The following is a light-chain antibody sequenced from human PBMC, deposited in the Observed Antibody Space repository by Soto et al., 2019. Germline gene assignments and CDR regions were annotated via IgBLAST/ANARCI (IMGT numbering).Light chain of an antibody. CDR1: SSDAGGYNY. Sequence: QSALTQPASVSGSPGQSITISCTGTSSDAGGYNYVSWYQQHPGKAPKLIIYDVNNRPSGAPDRFSGSTSGNTASLTISGLQAEDETDYFCSLYTSSSTYVFGTGTKLTVL. CDR2: DVN. CDR3: SLYTSSSTYV. J-gene: IGLJ1*01. V-gene: IGLV2-14*01.